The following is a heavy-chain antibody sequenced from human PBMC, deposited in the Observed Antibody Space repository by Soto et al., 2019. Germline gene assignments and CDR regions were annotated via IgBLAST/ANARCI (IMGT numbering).Heavy chain of an antibody. CDR1: GGTFSSYD. J-gene: IGHJ6*04. V-gene: IGHV1-69*13. CDR3: ARGGGWDFDWLDWAYYYYCGMDV. CDR2: IIPSVGTA. Sequence: GASVKVSCKASGGTFSSYDISWVRQAPGQGLEWMGGIIPSVGTAKYAQKFQGRVTITADESTSTAYMELSSLGSEDTAVYYCARGGGWDFDWLDWAYYYYCGMDVWGKGTTVTV. D-gene: IGHD3-9*01.